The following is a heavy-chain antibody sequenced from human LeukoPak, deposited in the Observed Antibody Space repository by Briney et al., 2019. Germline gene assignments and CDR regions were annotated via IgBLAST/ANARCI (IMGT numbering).Heavy chain of an antibody. CDR3: ARPDCSSTSCHFDY. V-gene: IGHV4-39*01. CDR2: IYYSGST. D-gene: IGHD2-2*01. CDR1: GGSISSSSYY. J-gene: IGHJ4*02. Sequence: SETLSLTCTVSGGSISSSSYYWGWIRQPPGKGLDWIGSIYYSGSTYSNPSLKSRVTISVDTSKNQFSLQLSSVTAADTAVYYCARPDCSSTSCHFDYWGQGTLVTVSS.